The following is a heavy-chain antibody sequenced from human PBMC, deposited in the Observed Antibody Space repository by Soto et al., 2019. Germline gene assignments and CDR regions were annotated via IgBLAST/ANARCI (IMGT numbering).Heavy chain of an antibody. V-gene: IGHV1-18*01. CDR1: GYTFTSYG. D-gene: IGHD2-2*01. Sequence: GASVKVSCKASGYTFTSYGISWVRQAPGQGLEWMETISPSDGSTNYAQKLQGRVTMTTDTSTSTVYMELSSLRSEDTAVYYCARAYCSSTSCYSGDAFDIWGQGTMVTVSS. CDR2: ISPSDGST. J-gene: IGHJ3*02. CDR3: ARAYCSSTSCYSGDAFDI.